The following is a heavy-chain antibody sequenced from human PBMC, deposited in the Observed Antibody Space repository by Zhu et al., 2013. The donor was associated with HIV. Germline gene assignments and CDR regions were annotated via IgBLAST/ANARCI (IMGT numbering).Heavy chain of an antibody. CDR2: INPNSGGT. CDR3: ARADRVVIDY. J-gene: IGHJ4*02. V-gene: IGHV1-2*02. CDR1: GYTFTGYY. D-gene: IGHD2-21*01. Sequence: QVQLVQSGTEVKKPGATVKVSCKASGYTFTGYYMHWVRQAPGQGLEWMGWINPNSGGTNYAQKFQSRVTMTRDTSIRTAHMELSRLKSDDTAVYYCARADRVVIDYWGQGTLVTGLL.